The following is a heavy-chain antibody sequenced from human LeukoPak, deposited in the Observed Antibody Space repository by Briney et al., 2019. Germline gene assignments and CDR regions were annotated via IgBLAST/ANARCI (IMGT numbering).Heavy chain of an antibody. CDR2: IYPGDSDT. J-gene: IGHJ4*02. CDR3: ARLMAPIWGFDY. Sequence: GGSLRLSCAASGFTFTSYWIGWVRQMPGKGLEWMGIIYPGDSDTRYSPSFQGQVTISADKSISTAYLQWSSLKASDTAMYYCARLMAPIWGFDYWGQGTLVTVSS. D-gene: IGHD3-9*01. V-gene: IGHV5-51*01. CDR1: GFTFTSYW.